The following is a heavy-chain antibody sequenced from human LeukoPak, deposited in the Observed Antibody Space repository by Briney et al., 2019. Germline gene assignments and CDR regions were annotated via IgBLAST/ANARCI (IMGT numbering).Heavy chain of an antibody. CDR2: IYSGGST. CDR1: GVXVSRNH. J-gene: IGHJ4*02. D-gene: IGHD6-13*01. V-gene: IGHV3-53*01. CDR3: ARGDSSSWHFDY. Sequence: GGSLRLSCAASGVXVSRNHISWLRQAPGKGLEWVSVIYSGGSTYYADSVKGRFTISRDNAKNSLYLQMNSLRAEDTAVYYCARGDSSSWHFDYWGQGTLVTVSS.